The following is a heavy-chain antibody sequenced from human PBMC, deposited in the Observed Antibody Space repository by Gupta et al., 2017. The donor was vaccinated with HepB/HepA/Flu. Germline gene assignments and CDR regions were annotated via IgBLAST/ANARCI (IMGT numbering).Heavy chain of an antibody. CDR2: IYYSGST. CDR3: ASSYCSGGSCDWYFDL. J-gene: IGHJ2*01. CDR1: GGSISSSSYY. D-gene: IGHD2-15*01. V-gene: IGHV4-39*01. Sequence: QLQLQESGPGLVKPSETLSLTCTVSGGSISSSSYYWGWIRQPPGKGLEWIGSIYYSGSTYYNPSLKSRVTISVDTSKNQFSLKLSSVTAADTAVYYCASSYCSGGSCDWYFDLWGRGTLVTVSS.